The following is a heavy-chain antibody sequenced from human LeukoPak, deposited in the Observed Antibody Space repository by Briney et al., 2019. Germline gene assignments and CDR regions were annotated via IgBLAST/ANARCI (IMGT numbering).Heavy chain of an antibody. CDR3: ARDYSSGWYVDY. Sequence: GGSLRLSCAASGFTFRDYYMSWIRQAPGKGLEWVSYISSSGSTIYYTDSVKGRFTISRDNAKNSLYLQMNSLTAEDTAVYHCARDYSSGWYVDYWGQGTLVTVSS. V-gene: IGHV3-11*04. CDR1: GFTFRDYY. J-gene: IGHJ4*02. CDR2: ISSSGSTI. D-gene: IGHD6-19*01.